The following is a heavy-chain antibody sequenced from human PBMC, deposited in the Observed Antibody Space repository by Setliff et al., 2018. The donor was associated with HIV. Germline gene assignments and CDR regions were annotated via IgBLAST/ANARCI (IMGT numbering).Heavy chain of an antibody. J-gene: IGHJ6*03. CDR1: GGSISNYY. CDR3: ARGIDWGHFYYYYMDV. D-gene: IGHD7-27*01. Sequence: SETLSLTCTVSGGSISNYYWSWIRQPPGKGLEWIGYIYFTGNTNYNPSLKSRVTISLDTSKNQFSLKLSSGTAADTAVYFCARGIDWGHFYYYYMDVWGKGTTVTVSS. CDR2: IYFTGNT. V-gene: IGHV4-59*01.